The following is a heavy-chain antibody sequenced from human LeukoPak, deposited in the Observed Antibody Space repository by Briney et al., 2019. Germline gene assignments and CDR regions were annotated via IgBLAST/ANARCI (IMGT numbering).Heavy chain of an antibody. Sequence: PGGSLRLSCAASGFSFSNYAMSWVRQAPGKGLEWVSVISGSGRSTYYADSVRGRFTISRDNSKNTLYLQVNSLSAEDTAVYYCARDGGGINSWAWAYDYWGQGALVTVSS. CDR3: ARDGGGINSWAWAYDY. D-gene: IGHD2-21*01. CDR1: GFSFSNYA. V-gene: IGHV3-23*01. CDR2: ISGSGRST. J-gene: IGHJ4*02.